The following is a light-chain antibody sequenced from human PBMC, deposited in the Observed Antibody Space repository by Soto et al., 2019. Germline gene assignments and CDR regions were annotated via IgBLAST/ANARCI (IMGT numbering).Light chain of an antibody. V-gene: IGLV6-57*01. CDR2: EDE. J-gene: IGLJ3*02. CDR1: SGSIASNY. Sequence: NFMLTQPHSVSESPGKTVTISCTRSSGSIASNYVQWYQQRPGSSPTTVLYEDEKRPSGVPDRFSGAIDSSSNSASLTISGLKTDDESDYYCQSYDTRAVVFGGGTKLTVL. CDR3: QSYDTRAVV.